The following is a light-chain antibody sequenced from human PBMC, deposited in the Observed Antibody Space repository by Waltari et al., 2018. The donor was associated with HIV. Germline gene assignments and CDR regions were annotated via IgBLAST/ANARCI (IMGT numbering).Light chain of an antibody. V-gene: IGLV1-44*01. CDR1: GSNIGANP. CDR3: AAWDDSLNAYV. CDR2: SLD. Sequence: QSVLTQTPSASGTPGQRVIVSCSGRGSNIGANPVHWYQQLPGAAPRLLIHSLDQRPSGVPDRFSGSKSGASASLAISGLQSEDEADYYCAAWDDSLNAYVFGGGTKVTVL. J-gene: IGLJ1*01.